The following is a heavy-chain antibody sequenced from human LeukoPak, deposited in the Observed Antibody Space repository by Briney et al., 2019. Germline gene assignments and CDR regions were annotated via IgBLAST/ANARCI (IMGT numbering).Heavy chain of an antibody. CDR2: ISSSSSYI. D-gene: IGHD3-3*01. CDR3: ARTRVLKGSGYYTAFDY. Sequence: GGSLRLPCAASGFTFSSYSMNWVRQAPGKGLEWVSSISSSSSYIYYADSVKGRFTISRDNAKNSLYLQMNSLRAEDTAVYYYARTRVLKGSGYYTAFDYWGQGTLVTVSS. CDR1: GFTFSSYS. J-gene: IGHJ4*02. V-gene: IGHV3-21*01.